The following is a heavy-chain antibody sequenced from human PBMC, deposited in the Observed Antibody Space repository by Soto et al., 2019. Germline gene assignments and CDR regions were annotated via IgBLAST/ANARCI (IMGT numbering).Heavy chain of an antibody. CDR1: GGSISRYD. Sequence: SETLSLTCTVSGGSISRYDWSWIRQPPGKGLEWIEYIYYSGSTNYNPSLKSRVTISVDTSKNQFSLKLSSVTAADTAVYYCAGNGSGSYPYYSYMDVWGKGTTVTVSS. V-gene: IGHV4-59*01. J-gene: IGHJ6*03. D-gene: IGHD3-10*01. CDR2: IYYSGST. CDR3: AGNGSGSYPYYSYMDV.